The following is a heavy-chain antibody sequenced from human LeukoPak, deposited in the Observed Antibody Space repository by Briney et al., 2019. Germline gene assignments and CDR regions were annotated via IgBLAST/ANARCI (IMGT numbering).Heavy chain of an antibody. V-gene: IGHV4-4*07. CDR2: IYTSGST. Sequence: SETLSLTCTVSGGSISSYYWSWIRQPAGKGLEWIGRIYTSGSTNYNPSLKSRVTMSVDTSKNQFSLKLSSVTAADTAVYYCARDRFSGSYLYYYYYYMDVWGKGTTVTISS. CDR1: GGSISSYY. J-gene: IGHJ6*03. D-gene: IGHD3-10*01. CDR3: ARDRFSGSYLYYYYYYMDV.